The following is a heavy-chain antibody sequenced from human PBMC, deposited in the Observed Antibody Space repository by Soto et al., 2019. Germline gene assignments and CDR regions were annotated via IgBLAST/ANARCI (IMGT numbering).Heavy chain of an antibody. CDR2: ISSIGVAT. D-gene: IGHD6-19*01. Sequence: GPSLRLSCAASELTFSIHEMNWVRQSPGQGLEWVSYISSIGVATYYADSVKGRFTISRDNAKNSLYLQMNFLRAEDTAVYYCAGEGRVGGIDYWGQGTPVTVSS. V-gene: IGHV3-48*03. J-gene: IGHJ4*02. CDR1: ELTFSIHE. CDR3: AGEGRVGGIDY.